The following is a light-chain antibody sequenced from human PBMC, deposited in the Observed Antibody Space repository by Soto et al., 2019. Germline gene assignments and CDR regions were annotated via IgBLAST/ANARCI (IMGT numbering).Light chain of an antibody. CDR3: CSYAGTTHV. Sequence: QSALTQPPSVSGSPGQSVTISCTGTSSDIGGYNYVSWYQQLPGKAPKVMIYDVSKRPSGVPDRFSGSNSGNTASLTISGLQAEDGADYYCCSYAGTTHVFGTGTKVTVL. J-gene: IGLJ1*01. CDR1: SSDIGGYNY. V-gene: IGLV2-11*01. CDR2: DVS.